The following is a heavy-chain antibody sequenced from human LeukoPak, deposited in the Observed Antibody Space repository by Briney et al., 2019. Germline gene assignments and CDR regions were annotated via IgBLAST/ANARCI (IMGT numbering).Heavy chain of an antibody. Sequence: GGSLRLSCAASGFSFNGDAMTWVRQAPGKGLQWVSYISSTNRVIFYADSVKGRFTVSRDNAQNSLFLQMNSLRAEDTAVYYCVRDLFTDWGQGTLVTVSS. CDR3: VRDLFTD. V-gene: IGHV3-48*01. CDR1: GFSFNGDA. CDR2: ISSTNRVI. D-gene: IGHD4-11*01. J-gene: IGHJ4*02.